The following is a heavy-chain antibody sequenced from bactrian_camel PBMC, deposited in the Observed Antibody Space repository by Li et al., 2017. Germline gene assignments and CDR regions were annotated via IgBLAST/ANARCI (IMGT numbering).Heavy chain of an antibody. Sequence: HVQLVESGGGSVQTGGSLRLSCQASGSTYSSLCMGWWRQAPGKEREGVAVLDADGRTTLYRDSVKGRFTISKDYAKNTLYLQMEGLKPEDTAMYYCAANSVCLPATLTTVDSVTEYTYWGQGTQVTV. CDR3: AANSVCLPATLTTVDSVTEYTY. J-gene: IGHJ4*01. V-gene: IGHV3S1*01. D-gene: IGHD4*01. CDR1: GSTYSSLC. CDR2: LDADGRTT.